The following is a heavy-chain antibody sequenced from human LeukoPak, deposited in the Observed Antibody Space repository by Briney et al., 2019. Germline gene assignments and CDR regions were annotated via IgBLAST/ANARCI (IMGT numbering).Heavy chain of an antibody. CDR2: VYYDGTS. Sequence: PSETLSLTCTVSGGSINSHSYYWGWIRQPPGKGLEWIGSVYYDGTSYSNPSLKSRVAVFVDTSGDQFSLDLSFVTAADTALYYCVRHISTNTGYFDSCGQGTLVSVSS. J-gene: IGHJ4*02. CDR1: GGSINSHSYY. V-gene: IGHV4-39*01. D-gene: IGHD5-24*01. CDR3: VRHISTNTGYFDS.